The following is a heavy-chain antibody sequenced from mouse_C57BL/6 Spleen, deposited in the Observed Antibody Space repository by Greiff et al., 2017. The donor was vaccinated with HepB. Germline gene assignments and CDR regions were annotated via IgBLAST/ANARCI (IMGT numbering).Heavy chain of an antibody. V-gene: IGHV1-52*01. Sequence: VQLQQPGAELVRPGSSVKLSCKASGYTFTSYWMHWVKQRPIQGLEWIGNIDPSDSETHYNQKFKDKATLTVDKSSSTAYMQLSSLTSEDSAVYYCARLDGYGGYYFDYWGRGTTLTVSS. J-gene: IGHJ2*01. CDR1: GYTFTSYW. CDR2: IDPSDSET. CDR3: ARLDGYGGYYFDY. D-gene: IGHD2-3*01.